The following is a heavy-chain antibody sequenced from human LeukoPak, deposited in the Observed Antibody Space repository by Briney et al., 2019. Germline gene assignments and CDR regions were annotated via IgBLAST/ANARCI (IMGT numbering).Heavy chain of an antibody. CDR1: GFTFSSYA. V-gene: IGHV3-23*01. CDR2: ISGSGGST. CDR3: AKARITMVRGRFGRDAFDI. J-gene: IGHJ3*02. D-gene: IGHD3-10*01. Sequence: PGGSLRLSCAASGFTFSSYAMSWVRQAPGKGLEWVSAISGSGGSTYYADSVKGRFTISRDNSKNTLYMQMNSLRAEDTAVYYCAKARITMVRGRFGRDAFDIWGQGTMVTVSS.